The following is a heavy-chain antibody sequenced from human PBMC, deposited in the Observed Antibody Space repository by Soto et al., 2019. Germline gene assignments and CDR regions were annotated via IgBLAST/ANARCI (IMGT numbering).Heavy chain of an antibody. Sequence: TLSLTCAVYGGSFSGYYWSWIRQHPGKGLEWIGYIYYSGSTYYNPSLKSRVTISVDTSKNQFSLKLSSVTAADTAVYYCARRPAVGGSCYFDHWGQGTLVTVSS. J-gene: IGHJ4*02. V-gene: IGHV4-31*11. CDR3: ARRPAVGGSCYFDH. D-gene: IGHD2-15*01. CDR1: GGSFSGYY. CDR2: IYYSGST.